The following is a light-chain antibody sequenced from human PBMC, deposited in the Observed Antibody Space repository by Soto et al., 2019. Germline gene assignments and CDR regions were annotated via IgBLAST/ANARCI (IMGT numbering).Light chain of an antibody. Sequence: DIQMTQSPSTLSASVGDRVTITCRASQSISSWLAWYQQKPGKAPKILIYDASSLESGVPSRFSGSGSGTTFTLTIISLQPDDVATYYCQQYNSYSPTFGQGTKVEIK. V-gene: IGKV1-5*01. J-gene: IGKJ1*01. CDR1: QSISSW. CDR2: DAS. CDR3: QQYNSYSPT.